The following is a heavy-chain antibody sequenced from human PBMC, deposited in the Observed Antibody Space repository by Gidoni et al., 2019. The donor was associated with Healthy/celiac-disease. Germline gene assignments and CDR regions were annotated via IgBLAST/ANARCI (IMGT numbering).Heavy chain of an antibody. V-gene: IGHV3-33*01. J-gene: IGHJ6*02. Sequence: QVQLVESGGGVDQPGRSLRLSCAASGFTFSSYGMHWVRQAPGKGLEWVAVIWYDGSNKYYADSVKGRFTISRDNSKNTLYLQMNSLRAEDTAVYYCARDRGDFWSGYYIYYYYGMDVWGQGTTVTVSS. CDR3: ARDRGDFWSGYYIYYYYGMDV. CDR1: GFTFSSYG. D-gene: IGHD3-3*01. CDR2: IWYDGSNK.